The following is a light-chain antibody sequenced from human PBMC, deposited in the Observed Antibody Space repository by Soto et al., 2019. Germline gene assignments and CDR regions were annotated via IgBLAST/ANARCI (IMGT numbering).Light chain of an antibody. CDR1: QSVSSY. J-gene: IGKJ1*01. V-gene: IGKV3D-15*01. CDR2: DAS. CDR3: QQYYKWWT. Sequence: EIVLTQSPATLSLSPGERATLSCRASQSVSSYLAWYQQKPGQAPRLLIYDASNRATGIPARFSGSGSGTEFTLTISSLQSEDFAVYHCQQYYKWWTFGQGTKVDVK.